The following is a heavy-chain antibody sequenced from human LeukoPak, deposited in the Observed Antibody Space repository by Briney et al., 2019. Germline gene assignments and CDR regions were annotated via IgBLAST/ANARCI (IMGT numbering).Heavy chain of an antibody. D-gene: IGHD3-3*01. CDR2: INHSGST. V-gene: IGHV4-34*01. Sequence: SETLSLTCAVYGGSFSGYYWSWIRQPPGKGLEWIGEINHSGSTNYNPSLKSRVTISVDTSKNQFSLKLSSVTAADTAVYYCARGISDFWSGYDYYYWGQGTLVTVSS. J-gene: IGHJ4*02. CDR3: ARGISDFWSGYDYYY. CDR1: GGSFSGYY.